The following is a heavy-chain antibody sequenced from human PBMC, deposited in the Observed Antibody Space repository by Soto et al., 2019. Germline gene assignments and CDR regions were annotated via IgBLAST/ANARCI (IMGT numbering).Heavy chain of an antibody. CDR2: IWYDGSNK. D-gene: IGHD6-13*01. CDR1: GFTFSSYG. Sequence: VQLVESGGGVVQPGRSLRLSCAASGFTFSSYGMHWVRQAPGKGLEWVAVIWYDGSNKYYADSVKGRFTISRDNSKNTLYLQMNSLRAEDTAVYYCGHSSWYDSRVDYWGQGTLVTVSS. V-gene: IGHV3-33*01. J-gene: IGHJ4*02. CDR3: GHSSWYDSRVDY.